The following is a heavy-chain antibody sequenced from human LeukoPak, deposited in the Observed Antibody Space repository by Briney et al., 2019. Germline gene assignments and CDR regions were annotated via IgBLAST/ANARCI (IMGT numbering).Heavy chain of an antibody. D-gene: IGHD3-16*02. CDR1: GDSITSRSFY. V-gene: IGHV4-39*07. Sequence: SETLSLTCTVSGDSITSRSFYWGWIRQPPGKNLEWIGNVYYNGRTYYNPSLKSRVTISVDTSKNQFSLKLSSVTAADTAVYYCASFTFGGVIGTWYFDYWGQGTLVTVSS. CDR3: ASFTFGGVIGTWYFDY. CDR2: VYYNGRT. J-gene: IGHJ4*02.